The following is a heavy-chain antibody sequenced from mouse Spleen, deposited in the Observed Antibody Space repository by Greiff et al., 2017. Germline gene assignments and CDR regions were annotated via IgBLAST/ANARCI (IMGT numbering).Heavy chain of an antibody. J-gene: IGHJ4*01. Sequence: QVQLQQPGAELVRPGSSVKLSCKASGYTFTSYWMHWVKQRPIQGLEWIGNIDPSDSETHYNQKFKDKATLTVDKSSSTAYMQLSSLTSEDSAVYYCARGGLLHYAMDYWGQGTSVTVSS. V-gene: IGHV1-52*01. CDR1: GYTFTSYW. D-gene: IGHD2-10*01. CDR2: IDPSDSET. CDR3: ARGGLLHYAMDY.